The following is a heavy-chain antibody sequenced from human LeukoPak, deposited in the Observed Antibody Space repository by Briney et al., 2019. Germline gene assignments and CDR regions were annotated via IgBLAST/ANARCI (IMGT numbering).Heavy chain of an antibody. V-gene: IGHV4-38-2*01. CDR2: ISHSGSI. D-gene: IGHD5-24*01. CDR3: ARLRDLYNCLDP. J-gene: IGHJ5*02. Sequence: PSETLSLTCAVSGYSINSGYYWGWIRQPPGKGLEWIGSISHSGSIYYNPSLKSRVTISVDTSKNQFSLKLSSVTAADTAVYYCARLRDLYNCLDPWGQGTLVTVYS. CDR1: GYSINSGYY.